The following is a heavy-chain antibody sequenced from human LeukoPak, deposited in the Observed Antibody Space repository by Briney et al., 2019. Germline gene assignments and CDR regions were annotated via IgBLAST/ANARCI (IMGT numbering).Heavy chain of an antibody. D-gene: IGHD1-26*01. CDR3: ARSRNTLQWELLT. Sequence: SETLSLTCTVSGGSISSSSYYWGWIRQPPGKGLEWIGRIYTSGSTNYNPSLKSRVTMSVDTSKNQFSLNLRSVTAADTAVYYCARSRNTLQWELLTWGQGTLVIVSS. V-gene: IGHV4-39*07. CDR2: IYTSGST. CDR1: GGSISSSSYY. J-gene: IGHJ5*02.